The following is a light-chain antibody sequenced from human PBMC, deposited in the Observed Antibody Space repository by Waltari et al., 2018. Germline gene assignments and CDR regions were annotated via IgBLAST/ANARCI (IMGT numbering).Light chain of an antibody. CDR3: QQRSNWPLLT. CDR1: QSVSSY. Sequence: EIVLTQSPATLSLSPGERATLSCRASQSVSSYLAWYQQKPGQAPRLLIYDASNRATGIPAMFSGSGSGTDFTLTISSLEPEDFVVYYCQQRSNWPLLTFGGGTKVEIK. J-gene: IGKJ4*01. CDR2: DAS. V-gene: IGKV3-11*01.